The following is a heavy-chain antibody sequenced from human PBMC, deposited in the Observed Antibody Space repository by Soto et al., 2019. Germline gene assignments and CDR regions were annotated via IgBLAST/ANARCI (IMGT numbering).Heavy chain of an antibody. CDR3: ARQGFSDCSSTSCYPGDVPSYYYYYYYMDV. D-gene: IGHD2-2*01. CDR1: GYSFTSYW. V-gene: IGHV5-51*01. Sequence: GESLKISCKGSGYSFTSYWIGWVRQMPGKGLEWMGIIYPGDSDTRYSPSFQGQVTISADKSISTAYLQWSSLKASDTAMYYCARQGFSDCSSTSCYPGDVPSYYYYYYYMDVWGKGTTVTVSS. CDR2: IYPGDSDT. J-gene: IGHJ6*03.